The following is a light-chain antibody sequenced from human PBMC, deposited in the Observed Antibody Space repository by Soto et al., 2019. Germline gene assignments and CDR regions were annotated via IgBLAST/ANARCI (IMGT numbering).Light chain of an antibody. CDR1: ENIAKY. CDR2: GAS. J-gene: IGKJ4*01. CDR3: QQSFSTHALT. V-gene: IGKV1-39*01. Sequence: IHMTQSPSSLSASVGHRVTITCRASENIAKYLNWYQQKQGKAPKILVYGASSLQSGVPSRFSGSGSGTDLTLTISSLQPEDFAIYYCQQSFSTHALTFGGGTKVDIK.